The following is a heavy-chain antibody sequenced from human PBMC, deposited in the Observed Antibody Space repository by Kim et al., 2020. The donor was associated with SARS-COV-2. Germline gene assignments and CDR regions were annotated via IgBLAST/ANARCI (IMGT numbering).Heavy chain of an antibody. J-gene: IGHJ2*01. D-gene: IGHD3-10*01. V-gene: IGHV3-9*01. CDR1: GFNFGDYA. CDR2: ISWNSGTK. CDR3: AKASGDWYFDL. Sequence: GGSLRLSCAASGFNFGDYAMHWVRQAPGKGLELVSGISWNSGTKNYVDSVKGRFTISSDNVKKYLYLQMDSLRLEDTAFYYCAKASGDWYFDLWGRATLVTVSS.